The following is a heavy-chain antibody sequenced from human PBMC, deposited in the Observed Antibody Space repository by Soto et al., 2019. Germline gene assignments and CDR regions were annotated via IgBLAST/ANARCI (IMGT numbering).Heavy chain of an antibody. CDR1: GGSISSSSYY. D-gene: IGHD3-10*01. Sequence: PSETLSLTCTVSGGSISSSSYYWGWIRQPPGKGLECVGTIYYDGSAYYNPSLKSRVTISVDTSKNQFSLKLSSVTAADTAVYYCARGRGSGSYHWFNPWGQGTLVTVSS. J-gene: IGHJ5*02. CDR3: ARGRGSGSYHWFNP. V-gene: IGHV4-39*07. CDR2: IYYDGSA.